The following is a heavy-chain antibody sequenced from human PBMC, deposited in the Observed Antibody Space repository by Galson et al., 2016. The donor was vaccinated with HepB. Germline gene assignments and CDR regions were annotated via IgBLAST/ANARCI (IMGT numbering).Heavy chain of an antibody. CDR3: ALGPYFDWAYLNH. J-gene: IGHJ4*02. Sequence: RSLRLSCAASGFTFSNYGMHWVRQAPGKGLEWVAVISHDGDNKNSADSVEGRFIISRDTSKTTLYLQMNSLRDDDTALYYCALGPYFDWAYLNHWGKGTLVTVSS. CDR2: ISHDGDNK. V-gene: IGHV3-30*03. D-gene: IGHD3-9*01. CDR1: GFTFSNYG.